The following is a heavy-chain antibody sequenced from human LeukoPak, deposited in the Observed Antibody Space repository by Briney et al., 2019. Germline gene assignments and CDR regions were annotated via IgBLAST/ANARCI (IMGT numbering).Heavy chain of an antibody. CDR3: AMTTVGFDY. CDR2: IKEYGNEK. V-gene: IGHV3-7*01. Sequence: GGSLRLSCEASGFTFSTYWMSWVRQAPGKGPEWVANIKEYGNEKYYVDSVRGRFTISRDNAKNTLYLQMNSLRAEDTAVYYCAMTTVGFDYWGQGTLVTVSS. J-gene: IGHJ4*02. D-gene: IGHD4-23*01. CDR1: GFTFSTYW.